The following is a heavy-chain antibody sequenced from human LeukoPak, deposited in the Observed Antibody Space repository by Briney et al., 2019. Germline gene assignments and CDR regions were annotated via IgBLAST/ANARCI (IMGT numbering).Heavy chain of an antibody. D-gene: IGHD6-6*01. J-gene: IGHJ3*02. CDR2: ISSNGGTT. V-gene: IGHV3-64*01. CDR1: GFTFSTYG. CDR3: ARLMSIAARPNDGAFDI. Sequence: GGSLRLSCAASGFTFSTYGMHWVRQAPGKGLEYVSAISSNGGTTYYANSVKGRFTISRDNSKNTLYLQMGSLRAEDTAVYYCARLMSIAARPNDGAFDIWGQGTMVTVSS.